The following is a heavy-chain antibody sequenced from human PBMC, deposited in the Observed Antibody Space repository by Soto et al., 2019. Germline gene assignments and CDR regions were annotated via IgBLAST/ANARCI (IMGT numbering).Heavy chain of an antibody. CDR3: VRQDSRGRYFDY. J-gene: IGHJ4*02. CDR2: IYWDDDD. D-gene: IGHD2-15*01. Sequence: QITLKESGPTLVKPTQTLTLTCSVSGFSLTADGVGVGWVRQPPGKALEWLTLIYWDDDDRYSRSLMSSLTITRDTSRPQVGLKMTNVKPVDPGTYYCVRQDSRGRYFDYWGQGLLVTVSS. V-gene: IGHV2-5*04. CDR1: GFSLTADGVG.